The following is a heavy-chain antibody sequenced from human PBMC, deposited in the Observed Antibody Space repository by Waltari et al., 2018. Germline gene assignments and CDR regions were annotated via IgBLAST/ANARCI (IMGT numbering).Heavy chain of an antibody. CDR3: ATGGWGFYLDY. J-gene: IGHJ4*02. Sequence: EVHLVESGGGLVKPGGSLRLACAASGFSFSDYSMNWVRQDPGKGLEWVSSISSSSGYTHYADSVKGRFTISRDNAKNSLYLQVNSLRAEDTAVYYCATGGWGFYLDYWGQGTLVTVSS. CDR2: ISSSSGYT. CDR1: GFSFSDYS. D-gene: IGHD7-27*01. V-gene: IGHV3-21*01.